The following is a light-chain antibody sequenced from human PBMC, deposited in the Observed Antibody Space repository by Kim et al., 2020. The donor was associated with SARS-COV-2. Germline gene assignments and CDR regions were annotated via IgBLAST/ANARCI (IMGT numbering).Light chain of an antibody. CDR1: QSISSY. J-gene: IGKJ1*01. CDR3: QQSYSTPWT. V-gene: IGKV1-39*01. CDR2: AAS. Sequence: DIQMTQSPSSLSASVGDRVTITCRASQSISSYLNWYQQKPAKAPKLLIYAASSLQSGVPSRFSGSGSGTDFTLTISSLQPEDFATYYCQQSYSTPWTFGQGTKVDIK.